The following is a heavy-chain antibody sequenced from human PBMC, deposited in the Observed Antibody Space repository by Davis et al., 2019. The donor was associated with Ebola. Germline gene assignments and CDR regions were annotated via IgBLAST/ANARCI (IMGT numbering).Heavy chain of an antibody. D-gene: IGHD5-12*01. J-gene: IGHJ3*01. CDR1: GYTFTSNY. CDR2: INPSSGST. V-gene: IGHV1-46*03. CDR3: TTPGGQDSGYDVFDV. Sequence: AASVKVSCKASGYTFTSNYMYWVRQARGQGLEWMGRINPSSGSTSYAQKFQGRVTMTRDTSTNTVYMDLSSLRSEDTALYYCTTPGGQDSGYDVFDVWGQGTMVTVSS.